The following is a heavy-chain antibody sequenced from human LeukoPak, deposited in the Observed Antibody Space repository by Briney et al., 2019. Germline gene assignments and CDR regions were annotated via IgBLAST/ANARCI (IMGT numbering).Heavy chain of an antibody. CDR2: IRSKVYGGTT. CDR1: EFTFNNYA. CDR3: TRDYGGFDY. Sequence: GGSLSLSCAASEFTFNNYAMSWVRQAPGKGLEWVGFIRSKVYGGTTEYAASVKGRFIISRDDSKSIAYLQMNSLETEDTAVYYCTRDYGGFDYWGQGTLVTVSS. D-gene: IGHD4-23*01. V-gene: IGHV3-49*04. J-gene: IGHJ4*02.